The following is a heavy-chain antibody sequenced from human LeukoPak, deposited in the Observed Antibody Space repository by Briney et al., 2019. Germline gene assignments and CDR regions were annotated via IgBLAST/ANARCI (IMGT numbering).Heavy chain of an antibody. Sequence: SETLSLTCAVYGGSFSGYYWSWIRQPPGKGLEWIGGINHSGSTNYNPSLKSRVTISVDTSKNQFSLKLSSVTAADTAVYYCARTAARRFDYWGQGTLVTVSS. V-gene: IGHV4-34*01. J-gene: IGHJ4*02. D-gene: IGHD6-6*01. CDR3: ARTAARRFDY. CDR2: INHSGST. CDR1: GGSFSGYY.